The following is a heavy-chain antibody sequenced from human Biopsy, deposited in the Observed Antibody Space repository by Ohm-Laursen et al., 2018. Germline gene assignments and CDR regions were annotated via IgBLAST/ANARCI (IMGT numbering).Heavy chain of an antibody. J-gene: IGHJ4*02. V-gene: IGHV4-34*08. CDR2: INQSGRT. Sequence: GTLSLTCEVYGKTFSDYYWSWIRQPPGKGLEWIGQINQSGRTNYNPSLKSRVNISADKSNNQFSLKLTSVTSADTAVYFCGNEVHGRDYWGQGSLVTVSS. CDR1: GKTFSDYY. CDR3: GNEVHGRDY. D-gene: IGHD2-15*01.